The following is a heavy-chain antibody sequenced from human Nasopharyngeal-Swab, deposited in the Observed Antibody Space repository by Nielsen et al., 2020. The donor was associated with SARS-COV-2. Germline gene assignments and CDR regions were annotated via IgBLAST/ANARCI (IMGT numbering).Heavy chain of an antibody. J-gene: IGHJ5*02. CDR3: ARGLSGWYFSWFDP. CDR2: INTNTGNP. V-gene: IGHV7-4-1*02. CDR1: GYTFTSYA. Sequence: ASVKVSCKASGYTFTSYAMNWVRQAPGQGLEWMGWINTNTGNPTYAQGFTGRFVFSLDTSVTTAYLQISSLKAEDTAVYYCARGLSGWYFSWFDPWGQGTLVTVSS. D-gene: IGHD6-19*01.